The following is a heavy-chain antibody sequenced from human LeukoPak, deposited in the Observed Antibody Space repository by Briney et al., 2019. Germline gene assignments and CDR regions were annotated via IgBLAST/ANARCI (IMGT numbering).Heavy chain of an antibody. V-gene: IGHV3-7*01. CDR2: INQDGSEK. Sequence: GGSLRLSCEASGFTFSSYWMNWVRQAPGKGLEWVANINQDGSEKYYVDSVKGRFTISRDNAKNSLSLQMNSLRAEDTAVYYCARPYYYSSGSLPYWGQGTLVTVFS. CDR1: GFTFSSYW. CDR3: ARPYYYSSGSLPY. D-gene: IGHD3-10*01. J-gene: IGHJ4*02.